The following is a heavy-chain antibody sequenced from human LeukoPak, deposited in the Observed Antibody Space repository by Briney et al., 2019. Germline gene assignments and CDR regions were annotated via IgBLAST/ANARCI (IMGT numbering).Heavy chain of an antibody. CDR3: ARNGRGYSYGYYYYYSMDV. D-gene: IGHD5-18*01. CDR1: GFTFSSYE. J-gene: IGHJ6*04. Sequence: GGSLRLSCAASGFTFSSYEMNWVRQAPGKGLEWVSYISSSGSTIYYADSVKGRFTISRDNAKNSLYLQMNSLRAEDTAVYYCARNGRGYSYGYYYYYSMDVWGKGTTVTVSS. CDR2: ISSSGSTI. V-gene: IGHV3-48*03.